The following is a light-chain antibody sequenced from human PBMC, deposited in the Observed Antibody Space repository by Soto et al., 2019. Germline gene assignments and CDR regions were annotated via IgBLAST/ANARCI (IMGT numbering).Light chain of an antibody. Sequence: QSALTQPPSASGSPGQSVTISCTGTSSDVGAYNFVSWYQQHPGKAPKLMISEVTKRPSGVPDRFSGSKSGNTASLTVSGLQAEDEADYYCSSYAGSNIYVVFGGGTKLTVL. CDR3: SSYAGSNIYVV. J-gene: IGLJ2*01. CDR1: SSDVGAYNF. V-gene: IGLV2-8*01. CDR2: EVT.